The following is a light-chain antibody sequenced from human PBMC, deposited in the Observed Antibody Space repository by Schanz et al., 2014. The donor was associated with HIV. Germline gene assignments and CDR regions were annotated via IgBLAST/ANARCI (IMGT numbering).Light chain of an antibody. CDR1: SSDVGSYDY. J-gene: IGLJ1*01. CDR3: SSYTTSSALV. CDR2: DVT. Sequence: QSALIQPPSVSGSPGQSVTISCTGTSSDVGSYDYVSWYQQHPGKAPKLMIYDVTDRPSGISNRFSGSKSGYTASLTISGLQAEDEADYYCSSYTTSSALVFGTGTKLTVL. V-gene: IGLV2-14*03.